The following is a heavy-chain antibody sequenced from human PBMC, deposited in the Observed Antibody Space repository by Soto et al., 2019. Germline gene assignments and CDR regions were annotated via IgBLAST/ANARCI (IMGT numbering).Heavy chain of an antibody. CDR1: GFTFSSYG. CDR2: IWYDGSNK. Sequence: PGGSLRLSCAASGFTFSSYGMHWVRQAPGKGLEWVAVIWYDGSNKYYADSVKGRFTISRDNSKNTLYLQMNSLRAEDTAVYYCARDWSGYYTGSYYYGMDVWGQGTTVTVSS. CDR3: ARDWSGYYTGSYYYGMDV. D-gene: IGHD3-3*01. V-gene: IGHV3-33*01. J-gene: IGHJ6*02.